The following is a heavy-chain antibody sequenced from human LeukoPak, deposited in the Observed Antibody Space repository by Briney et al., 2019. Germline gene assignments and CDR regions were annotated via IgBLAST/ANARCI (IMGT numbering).Heavy chain of an antibody. CDR1: GYTFTGYY. D-gene: IGHD3-10*01. CDR2: INPNSGGT. CDR3: ARDDRQGYYGSGSGYPAGDYYYYYGMDV. Sequence: ASVKVSCKASGYTFTGYYMHWVRQAPGQGPEWMGWINPNSGGTNYAQKFQGRVTMTRDTSISTAYMELSRLRSDDTAVYYCARDDRQGYYGSGSGYPAGDYYYYYGMDVWGQGTTVTVSS. J-gene: IGHJ6*02. V-gene: IGHV1-2*02.